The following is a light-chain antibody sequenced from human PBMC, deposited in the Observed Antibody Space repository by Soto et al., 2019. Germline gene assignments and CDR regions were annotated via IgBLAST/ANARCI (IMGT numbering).Light chain of an antibody. CDR2: GAS. J-gene: IGKJ1*01. CDR1: QSVSSN. V-gene: IGKV3-15*01. Sequence: IGITRSPATLSVSPCERATLSCRASQSVSSNLAWYQQKPGQAPRLLIYGASTRATGIPARFSGSGSGTEFTLTISSLQSEDFEVYSCQQYNNWPPTRTFGQGTKVDIK. CDR3: QQYNNWPPTRT.